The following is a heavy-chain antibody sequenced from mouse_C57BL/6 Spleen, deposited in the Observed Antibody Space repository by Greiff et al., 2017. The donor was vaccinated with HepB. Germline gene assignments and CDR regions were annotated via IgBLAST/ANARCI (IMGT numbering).Heavy chain of an antibody. V-gene: IGHV1-62-2*01. CDR1: GYTFTEYT. J-gene: IGHJ2*01. D-gene: IGHD2-3*01. CDR3: ARHEGIYDGYRGFDY. Sequence: VQLKESGAELVKPGASVKLSCKASGYTFTEYTIHWVKQRSGQGLEWIGWFYPGSGSIKYNEKFKDKATLTADKSSSTVYMELSRLTSEDSAVYFCARHEGIYDGYRGFDYWGQGTTLTVSS. CDR2: FYPGSGSI.